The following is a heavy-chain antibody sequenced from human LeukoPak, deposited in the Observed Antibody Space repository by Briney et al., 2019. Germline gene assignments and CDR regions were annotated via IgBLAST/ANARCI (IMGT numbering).Heavy chain of an antibody. D-gene: IGHD3-10*01. V-gene: IGHV4-30-4*01. J-gene: IGHJ5*02. CDR2: IYYSGST. CDR3: AIGGFGELGSRFDP. Sequence: SETLSLTCTVSGGSISSGDYYWSWIRQPPGKGLEWMGYIYYSGSTYYNPSLKSRVTISVDTSKNQFSLKLSSVTAADTAVYYCAIGGFGELGSRFDPWGQGTLVTVSS. CDR1: GGSISSGDYY.